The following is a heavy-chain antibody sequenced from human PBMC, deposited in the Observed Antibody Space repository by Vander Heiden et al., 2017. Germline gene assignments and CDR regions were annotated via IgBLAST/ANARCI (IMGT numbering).Heavy chain of an antibody. CDR2: IIRTCGTA. V-gene: IGHV1-69*06. CDR1: GGTFSSYA. D-gene: IGHD5-12*01. J-gene: IGHJ6*01. CDR3: ASHPGNSGYDWDGRPPIYYYYYGMDV. Sequence: QVQLVQSGAEVKKPGSSVKVSCKASGGTFSSYAISWVRQAHGQGLEWMGGIIRTCGTANYAQKFQGRVTITADNSSSTAYMELSSLRSEDTAVYYCASHPGNSGYDWDGRPPIYYYYYGMDVW.